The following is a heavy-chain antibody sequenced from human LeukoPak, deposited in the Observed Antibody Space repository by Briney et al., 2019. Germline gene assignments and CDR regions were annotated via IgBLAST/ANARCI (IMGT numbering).Heavy chain of an antibody. CDR1: GGTFTSYA. CDR2: IIPIFGTA. J-gene: IGHJ6*02. D-gene: IGHD2-15*01. CDR3: ARAPLYTVVAAPYYYYGMDV. V-gene: IGHV1-69*13. Sequence: ASVKVSCNASGGTFTSYAISWLRQAPGQGLEWLGGIIPIFGTANYAQKYQSRVTITADESTSTAYMELSSLRSEDTAVYYCARAPLYTVVAAPYYYYGMDVWGQGTTVTVSS.